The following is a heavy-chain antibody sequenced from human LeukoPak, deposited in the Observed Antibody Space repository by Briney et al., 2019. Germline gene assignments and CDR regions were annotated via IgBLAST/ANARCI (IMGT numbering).Heavy chain of an antibody. CDR3: ARDQQPSYYDSSGYYPDY. V-gene: IGHV1-46*01. D-gene: IGHD3-22*01. CDR1: GYTFTSYY. CDR2: INPSGGST. J-gene: IGHJ4*02. Sequence: GASVKVSCKASGYTFTSYYMHWVRQAPGQGLEWMGIINPSGGSTSYAQKFQGRVTMTRDTSTSTVYMKLSSLRSEDTAVYYCARDQQPSYYDSSGYYPDYWGQGTLVTVSS.